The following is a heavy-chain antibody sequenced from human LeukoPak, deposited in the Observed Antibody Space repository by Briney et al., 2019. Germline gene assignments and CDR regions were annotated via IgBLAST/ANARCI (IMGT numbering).Heavy chain of an antibody. CDR2: IYSGGST. Sequence: PGGSLRLSCAASGFTVSSNYMSWVRQAPGKGLEWVSVIYSGGSTYYADSVKGRFTISRDNSKNTLYLQKNSLRAEDTAVYYCARVGITKNFDYWGQGTLVTVSS. V-gene: IGHV3-53*01. D-gene: IGHD3-10*01. CDR3: ARVGITKNFDY. J-gene: IGHJ4*02. CDR1: GFTVSSNY.